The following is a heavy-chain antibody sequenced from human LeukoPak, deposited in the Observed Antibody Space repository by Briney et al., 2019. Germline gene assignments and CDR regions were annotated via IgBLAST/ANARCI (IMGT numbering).Heavy chain of an antibody. Sequence: ASVKVSCKASGYTFTSYGISWVRQAPGQGLEWMGWISAYNGNTNYAQKLQGRVTMTTDTSTSTAYMELRSLRSDDTAVYYCARCRDVLLWFGELSCDAFDIWGQGTMVTVSS. D-gene: IGHD3-10*01. V-gene: IGHV1-18*01. CDR3: ARCRDVLLWFGELSCDAFDI. J-gene: IGHJ3*02. CDR1: GYTFTSYG. CDR2: ISAYNGNT.